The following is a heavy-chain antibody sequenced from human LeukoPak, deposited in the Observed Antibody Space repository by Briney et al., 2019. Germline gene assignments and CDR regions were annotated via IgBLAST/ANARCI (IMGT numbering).Heavy chain of an antibody. CDR1: GDFIRNGHW. V-gene: IGHV4-4*02. CDR2: IYYSGST. Sequence: PSGTLSLTCAVSGDFIRNGHWWTWVRQPPGKGLEWIGYIYYSGSTNYNPSLKSRVTISVDTSKNQFSLKLSSVTAADTAVYYCARGWGSSELDYWGQGTLVTVSS. D-gene: IGHD6-13*01. CDR3: ARGWGSSELDY. J-gene: IGHJ4*02.